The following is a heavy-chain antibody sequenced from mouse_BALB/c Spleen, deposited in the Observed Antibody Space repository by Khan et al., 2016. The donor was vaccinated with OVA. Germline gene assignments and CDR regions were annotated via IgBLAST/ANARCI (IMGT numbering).Heavy chain of an antibody. CDR3: TRVPFHYYVYGFAY. J-gene: IGHJ3*01. D-gene: IGHD1-2*01. CDR1: GYTFTDYE. CDR2: LHPGSGGT. Sequence: QIQLVQSGAELVRPGASVKLSCKALGYTFTDYEIHWVKQTPVHGLEWIGALHPGSGGTAYNQKFKGKATLTADISSSTAYMELSSLTSEDSAVYYCTRVPFHYYVYGFAYWGQGTLVTVSA. V-gene: IGHV1-15*01.